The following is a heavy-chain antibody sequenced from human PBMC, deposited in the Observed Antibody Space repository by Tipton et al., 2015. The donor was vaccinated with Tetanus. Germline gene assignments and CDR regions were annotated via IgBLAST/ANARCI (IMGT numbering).Heavy chain of an antibody. V-gene: IGHV4-31*03. D-gene: IGHD1-7*01. CDR1: GGSISSGGYY. J-gene: IGHJ6*02. CDR2: IYHRGGT. CDR3: ARVGAELELRYYGMDV. Sequence: TLSLTCTVSGGSISSGGYYWSWIRQHPGKGLEWIGYIYHRGGTYYNPSLKSRVTISVDTSRNQFSLKLSSVTAADTAVYYCARVGAELELRYYGMDVWGQGTTATVSS.